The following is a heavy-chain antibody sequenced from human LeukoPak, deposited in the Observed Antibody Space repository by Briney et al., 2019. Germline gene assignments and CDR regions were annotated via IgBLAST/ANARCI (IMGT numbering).Heavy chain of an antibody. Sequence: SQTLSLTCAISGDSVSSNSAAWNWIRQSPSRGLEWLGRTYYRSKWYNDYAESVKSRITIKSDTSKNQFSLQLNSVTPEDTAVYYCARKGTVTTPFDYWGQGNLVTVSS. V-gene: IGHV6-1*01. CDR2: TYYRSKWYN. CDR3: ARKGTVTTPFDY. J-gene: IGHJ4*02. D-gene: IGHD4-17*01. CDR1: GDSVSSNSAA.